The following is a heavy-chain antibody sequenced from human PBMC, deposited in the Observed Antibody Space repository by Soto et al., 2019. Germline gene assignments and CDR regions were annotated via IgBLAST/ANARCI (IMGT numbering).Heavy chain of an antibody. CDR3: ARVEAYSSGWLSDS. V-gene: IGHV1-18*01. D-gene: IGHD6-19*01. CDR1: GYTFTSYG. Sequence: ASVKVSCKASGYTFTSYGLSWVRQAPGQGLEWMGWISAYNGNTNYAQKLQGRVTMTTDTSTSTAYMELRSLRSDDTAVYYCARVEAYSSGWLSDSWGQGTLVTVSS. CDR2: ISAYNGNT. J-gene: IGHJ4*02.